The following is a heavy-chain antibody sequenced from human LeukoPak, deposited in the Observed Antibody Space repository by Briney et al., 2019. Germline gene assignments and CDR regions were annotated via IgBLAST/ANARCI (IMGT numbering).Heavy chain of an antibody. CDR3: ARILDYYDSSGYFAY. V-gene: IGHV1-8*01. CDR2: MNPNSGNT. Sequence: ASVKVSCKASGYTFISYDINWVRQATGQGLEWMGWMNPNSGNTGYAQKFQGRVTMTRNTSISTAYMELSSLRSEDTAVYYCARILDYYDSSGYFAYWGQGTLVTVSS. CDR1: GYTFISYD. J-gene: IGHJ4*02. D-gene: IGHD3-22*01.